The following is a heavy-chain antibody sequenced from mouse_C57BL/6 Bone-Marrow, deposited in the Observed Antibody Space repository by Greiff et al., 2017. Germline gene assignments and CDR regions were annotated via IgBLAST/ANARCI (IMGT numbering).Heavy chain of an antibody. Sequence: VQGVESGAELVRPGTSVKVSCKASGYAFTNYLIEWVKQRPGQGLEWIGVINPGSGGTNYNEKFKGKATLTADKSSSTAYMQLSSLTSEDSAVYFCARSVFITTVVATTYPFDYWGQGTTLTVSS. J-gene: IGHJ2*01. CDR1: GYAFTNYL. CDR2: INPGSGGT. CDR3: ARSVFITTVVATTYPFDY. V-gene: IGHV1-54*01. D-gene: IGHD1-1*01.